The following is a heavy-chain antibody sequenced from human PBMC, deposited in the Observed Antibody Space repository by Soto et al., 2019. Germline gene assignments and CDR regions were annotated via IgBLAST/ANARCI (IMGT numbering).Heavy chain of an antibody. CDR3: AIADYAILTGSHAMHV. J-gene: IGHJ6*02. CDR1: IRRHS. D-gene: IGHD3-9*01. V-gene: IGHV4-4*07. Sequence: IRRHSWNWIREPAGKGLEWIGLASTNGATNYTPSLESRVTMSVDTSKNQFSLKLTSVTAADTAVYFCAIADYAILTGSHAMHVWG. CDR2: ASTNGAT.